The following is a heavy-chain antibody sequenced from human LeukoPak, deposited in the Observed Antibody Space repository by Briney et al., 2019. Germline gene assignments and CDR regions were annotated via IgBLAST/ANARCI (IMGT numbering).Heavy chain of an antibody. D-gene: IGHD3-22*01. V-gene: IGHV3-23*01. CDR3: ARDRGIVGYDSSGHFDY. Sequence: GGSLRLSCAASGFTFSSYAMSWVRQAPGKGLEWVSAISGSGGSTYYADSVKGRFTISRDNSKNTLYLQMNSLRAEDTAVYYCARDRGIVGYDSSGHFDYWGQGTLVTVSS. CDR1: GFTFSSYA. J-gene: IGHJ4*02. CDR2: ISGSGGST.